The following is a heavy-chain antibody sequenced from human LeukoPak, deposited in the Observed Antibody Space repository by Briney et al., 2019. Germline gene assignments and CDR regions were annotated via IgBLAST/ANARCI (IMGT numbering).Heavy chain of an antibody. V-gene: IGHV1-8*01. Sequence: ASVKVSCKASGYTFTSYDINWVRQATGQGLGWMGGMNPNSGNTGYAQKFQGRVTMTRNTSISTAYMELSSLRSEDTAVYYCARGLRRITMVRGVTPTFDYWGQGTLVTVSS. D-gene: IGHD3-10*01. CDR2: MNPNSGNT. CDR1: GYTFTSYD. CDR3: ARGLRRITMVRGVTPTFDY. J-gene: IGHJ4*02.